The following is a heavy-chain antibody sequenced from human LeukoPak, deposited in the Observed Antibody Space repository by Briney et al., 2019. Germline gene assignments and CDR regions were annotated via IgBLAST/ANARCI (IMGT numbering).Heavy chain of an antibody. V-gene: IGHV3-23*01. CDR2: ISPSGDIK. J-gene: IGHJ4*02. D-gene: IGHD5-24*01. CDR3: AKDDAWLQYND. CDR1: GFTFGSYS. Sequence: PGGSLRLSCAASGFTFGSYSMNWVRQAPGKGLEWVSGISPSGDIKYYVDSVKGRFTVSRDNSKNTLYLQINSLRDEDTAVYYCAKDDAWLQYNDWGQGTLVTVSS.